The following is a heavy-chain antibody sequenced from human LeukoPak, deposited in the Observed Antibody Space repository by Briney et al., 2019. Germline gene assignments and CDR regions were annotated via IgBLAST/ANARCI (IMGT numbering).Heavy chain of an antibody. J-gene: IGHJ4*02. D-gene: IGHD2-2*01. CDR2: TYYRSKWFN. CDR1: GDSVSSNSAA. V-gene: IGHV6-1*01. CDR3: ARAACCYSPTCYQYYFDY. Sequence: SQTLSLTCAISGDSVSSNSAAWNWIRQSPSRGLEWLGRTYYRSKWFNDYAVSMKSRITINPDTSKNQFSLQLNSVTPDDTAVYFCARAACCYSPTCYQYYFDYWGQGTLVTVSS.